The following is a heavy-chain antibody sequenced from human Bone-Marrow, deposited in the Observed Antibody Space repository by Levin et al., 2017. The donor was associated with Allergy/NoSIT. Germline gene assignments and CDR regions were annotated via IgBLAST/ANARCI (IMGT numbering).Heavy chain of an antibody. Sequence: GGSLRLSCAASGFTFSSYAMSWVRQAPGKGLEWVSAISGSGGSTYYADSVKGRFTISRDNSKNTLYLQMNSLRAEDTAVYYCAKVLYYYDSRVNYYFDYWGQGTLVTVSS. V-gene: IGHV3-23*01. CDR3: AKVLYYYDSRVNYYFDY. CDR1: GFTFSSYA. J-gene: IGHJ4*02. CDR2: ISGSGGST. D-gene: IGHD3-22*01.